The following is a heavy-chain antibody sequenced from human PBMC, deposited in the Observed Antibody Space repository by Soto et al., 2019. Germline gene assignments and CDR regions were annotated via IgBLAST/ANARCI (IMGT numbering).Heavy chain of an antibody. CDR3: ATAVTMVRGGGAYYYSYGMDV. Sequence: GASVKVSCKASGGTFSSYAISWVRQAPGQGLEWMGGVIPIFGTANYAQKFQGRVTITADESTSTAYMELSSLRSEDTAVYYCATAVTMVRGGGAYYYSYGMDVSGQGTTVTVSS. CDR1: GGTFSSYA. J-gene: IGHJ6*02. D-gene: IGHD3-10*01. CDR2: VIPIFGTA. V-gene: IGHV1-69*13.